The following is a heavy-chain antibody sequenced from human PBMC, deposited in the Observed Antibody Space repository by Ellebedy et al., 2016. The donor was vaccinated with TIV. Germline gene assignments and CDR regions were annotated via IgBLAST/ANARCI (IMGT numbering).Heavy chain of an antibody. CDR1: GFTVSSSY. V-gene: IGHV3-66*01. CDR2: FYSGGRT. D-gene: IGHD3-22*01. Sequence: GESLKISCAASGFTVSSSYMSWVRQAPGKGLEWVSVFYSGGRTYYADPVKGRFTISRDISKNTMYLQMNSLRAEDTSVYYCARVSNYYSSEWPSPPPYYFDYWGQGTLVTVSS. J-gene: IGHJ4*02. CDR3: ARVSNYYSSEWPSPPPYYFDY.